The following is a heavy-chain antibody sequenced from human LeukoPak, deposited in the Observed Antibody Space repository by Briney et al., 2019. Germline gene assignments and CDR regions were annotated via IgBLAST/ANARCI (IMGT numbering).Heavy chain of an antibody. CDR1: GFTFSGSA. CDR2: IRSKANSYAT. Sequence: GGSLRLSCAASGFTFSGSAMHWVRQASGKGLEWVGRIRSKANSYATAYAASVKGRFTISRDDSKNTAYLQMNSPKTEDTAVYYCARDYYDSSGYLFDYWGQGTLVTVSS. J-gene: IGHJ4*02. CDR3: ARDYYDSSGYLFDY. V-gene: IGHV3-73*01. D-gene: IGHD3-22*01.